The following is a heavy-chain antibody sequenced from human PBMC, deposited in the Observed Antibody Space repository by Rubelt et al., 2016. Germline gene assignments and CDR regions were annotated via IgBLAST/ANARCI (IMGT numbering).Heavy chain of an antibody. Sequence: GSTLTELSMHWVRQAPGKGLEWMGGFDPEDGETIYAQKFQGRVTMTEDTSTDTAYMELSSLGSEDTAVYYCATIREELLIGMDVWGQGTTVTVSS. V-gene: IGHV1-24*01. D-gene: IGHD1-26*01. CDR2: FDPEDGET. J-gene: IGHJ6*02. CDR3: ATIREELLIGMDV. CDR1: GSTLTELS.